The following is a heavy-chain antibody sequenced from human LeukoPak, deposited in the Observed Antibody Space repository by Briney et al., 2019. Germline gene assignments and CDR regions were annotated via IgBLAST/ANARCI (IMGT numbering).Heavy chain of an antibody. CDR1: GFSLSTSGVG. CDR3: AHSYYFGSRSYYNVWFAP. J-gene: IGHJ5*02. D-gene: IGHD3-10*01. CDR2: IYWDDEK. Sequence: SGPTLVNPTQTLTLTYTFSGFSLSTSGVGVGWIRQPPGKALQWLALIYWDDEKYYSPSLKSRLSISRDTSRNQVVLTMTNMDPLDTATYFCAHSYYFGSRSYYNVWFAPWGLGTLVTVSS. V-gene: IGHV2-5*02.